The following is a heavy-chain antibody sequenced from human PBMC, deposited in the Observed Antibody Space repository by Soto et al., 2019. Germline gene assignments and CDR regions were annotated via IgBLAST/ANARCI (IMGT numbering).Heavy chain of an antibody. D-gene: IGHD1-7*01. CDR2: IKPGGSDI. CDR1: GYMFGRDW. J-gene: IGHJ4*02. Sequence: EVQLVQSGAEVKKPGESLKISCKGSGYMFGRDWIGWVRQMPGKGLEWMGIIKPGGSDIRDSPPFQGQVTISADISISTAYLEFRSLEASDTAMYFCARQLNYILARWGQGTQVTVSS. CDR3: ARQLNYILAR. V-gene: IGHV5-51*01.